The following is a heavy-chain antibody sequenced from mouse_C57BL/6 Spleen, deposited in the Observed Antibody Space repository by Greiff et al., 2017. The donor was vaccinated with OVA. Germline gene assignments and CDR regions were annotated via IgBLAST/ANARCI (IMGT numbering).Heavy chain of an antibody. V-gene: IGHV1-76*01. J-gene: IGHJ3*01. CDR3: ARGGDYDGGFAC. CDR1: GYTFTDYY. Sequence: VQLQQSGAELVRPGASVKLSCKASGYTFTDYYINWVKQRPGQGLEWIARIYPGSGNTYYNEKFKGKATLTAEKSSSTAYMQLSSLTSEDSAVYFCARGGDYDGGFACWGQGTLVTVSA. D-gene: IGHD2-4*01. CDR2: IYPGSGNT.